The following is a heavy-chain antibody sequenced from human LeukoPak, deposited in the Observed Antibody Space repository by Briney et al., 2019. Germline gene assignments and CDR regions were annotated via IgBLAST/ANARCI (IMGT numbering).Heavy chain of an antibody. CDR3: AKGDQGYSSGWIFDY. V-gene: IGHV3-23*01. D-gene: IGHD6-19*01. CDR1: GLVFANYA. Sequence: GGSLRLSCAASGLVFANYAMSWVRLSPGKGLEWVSAISGSGGSTYYADSVKGRFTISRDNSKNTLYLQMNSLRAEDTAVYYCAKGDQGYSSGWIFDYWGQGTLVTVSS. CDR2: ISGSGGST. J-gene: IGHJ4*02.